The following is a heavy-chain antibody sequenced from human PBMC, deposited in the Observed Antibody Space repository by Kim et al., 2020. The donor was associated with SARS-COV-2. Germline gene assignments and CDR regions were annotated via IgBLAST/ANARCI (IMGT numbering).Heavy chain of an antibody. J-gene: IGHJ6*03. Sequence: SETLSLTCAVYGGSFSAYYWSWIRQPPGKGLEWIGEINHSGSTNYNPSLKSRVTISVDTSKNQFSLKLSSVTAADTAVYYCARGTRQWLVRGPYYYYMDVGGKGTRSPSP. CDR3: ARGTRQWLVRGPYYYYMDV. D-gene: IGHD6-19*01. CDR1: GGSFSAYY. V-gene: IGHV4-34*01. CDR2: INHSGST.